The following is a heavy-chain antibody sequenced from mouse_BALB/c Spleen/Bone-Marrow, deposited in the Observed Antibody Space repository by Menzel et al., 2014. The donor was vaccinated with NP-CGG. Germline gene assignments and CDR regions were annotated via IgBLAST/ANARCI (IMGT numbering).Heavy chain of an antibody. Sequence: EVMLVESGAELVKPGASVKLSCTASGFNIKDTYMHWVKQRPEQGLEWIGRIDPANGNTKYDPKFRGKATITADTSSNTAYLQLSSLTSEDTAVYYCATMITDWYFDVWGAGTTVTVSS. V-gene: IGHV14-3*02. CDR3: ATMITDWYFDV. CDR2: IDPANGNT. D-gene: IGHD2-4*01. J-gene: IGHJ1*01. CDR1: GFNIKDTY.